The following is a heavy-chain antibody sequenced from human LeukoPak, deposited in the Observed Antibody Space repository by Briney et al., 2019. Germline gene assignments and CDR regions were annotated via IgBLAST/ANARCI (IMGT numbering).Heavy chain of an antibody. J-gene: IGHJ4*02. CDR1: GFIFDDYA. D-gene: IGHD5-18*01. Sequence: GGSLTLSCAASGFIFDDYAMHWVRQAPGKGLEWVSGISWNSASIGYVDSVKGRFTISRDNAKNSLYLQMNSLRAEDTAVYYCARDSSNRGYSYGYRLYYFDYWGQGTLVTVSS. CDR3: ARDSSNRGYSYGYRLYYFDY. V-gene: IGHV3-9*01. CDR2: ISWNSASI.